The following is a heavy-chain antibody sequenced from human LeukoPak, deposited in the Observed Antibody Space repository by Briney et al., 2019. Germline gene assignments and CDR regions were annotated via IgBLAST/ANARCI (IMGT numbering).Heavy chain of an antibody. D-gene: IGHD4-17*01. CDR2: IIPIFGTA. CDR1: GGTFSSYA. J-gene: IGHJ4*02. CDR3: AKLNGDYRAFDY. V-gene: IGHV1-69*06. Sequence: AASVKVSCKASGGTFSSYAISWVRQAPGQGLEWMGGIIPIFGTANYAQKFQGRVTITADKSTSTAYMELSSLRAEDTAVYYCAKLNGDYRAFDYWGQGTLVTVSS.